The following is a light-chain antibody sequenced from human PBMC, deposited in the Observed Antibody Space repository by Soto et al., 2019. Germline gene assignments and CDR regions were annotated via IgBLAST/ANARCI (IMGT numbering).Light chain of an antibody. J-gene: IGKJ1*01. CDR2: DAS. CDR3: QQRSNWPRT. CDR1: QSVSSY. V-gene: IGKV3-11*01. Sequence: EIVLTQSPATLSLSPGERDNLSCRASQSVSSYLAWYQQKPGQAPRLLIYDASNRATGIPARFSGSGSGTDFTLTISSLEPEDFAVYYCQQRSNWPRTFGQGTKVDIK.